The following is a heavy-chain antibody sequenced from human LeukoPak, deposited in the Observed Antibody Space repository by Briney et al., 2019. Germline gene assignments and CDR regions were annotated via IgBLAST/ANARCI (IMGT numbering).Heavy chain of an antibody. CDR1: GFTFSSYW. D-gene: IGHD6-19*01. V-gene: IGHV3-7*03. CDR3: ARIPIAEAYYYYMDV. J-gene: IGHJ6*03. Sequence: PGGSLRLSCAASGFTFSSYWMSWVRQAPGKGLEWVANIKQDGSEKYYVDSVKGRFTISRDNAKNSLYLQMNSLRAEDTALYYCARIPIAEAYYYYMDVWGKGTTVTVSS. CDR2: IKQDGSEK.